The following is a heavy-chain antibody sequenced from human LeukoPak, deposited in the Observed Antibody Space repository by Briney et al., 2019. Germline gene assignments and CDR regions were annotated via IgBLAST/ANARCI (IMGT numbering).Heavy chain of an antibody. D-gene: IGHD2-15*01. J-gene: IGHJ4*02. V-gene: IGHV4-59*08. CDR3: VRSSTYHLFDD. CDR1: GDSINDYY. Sequence: SETLSLTCTVSGDSINDYYWGWIRQPPGKGLEWIGYIYFTGSTRYNPSLKSRVTISVDMSKNQFSLKLSSVTAADTAVYYCVRSSTYHLFDDWGQGTLVTVSS. CDR2: IYFTGST.